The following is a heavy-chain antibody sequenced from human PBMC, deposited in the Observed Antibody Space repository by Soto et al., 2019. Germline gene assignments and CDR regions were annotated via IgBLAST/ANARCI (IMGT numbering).Heavy chain of an antibody. CDR1: GDSINSSTSY. V-gene: IGHV4-39*01. Sequence: TSETLSLTCTVSGDSINSSTSYWGWIRQSPGKGLEWIGSVFYLGSAYYKPSLKSRVTISIDTSKNQFSLKLNSVTAADTAVYYCARARFLEWFPERYWFDPWGLGTLVTVSS. CDR3: ARARFLEWFPERYWFDP. J-gene: IGHJ5*02. D-gene: IGHD3-3*01. CDR2: VFYLGSA.